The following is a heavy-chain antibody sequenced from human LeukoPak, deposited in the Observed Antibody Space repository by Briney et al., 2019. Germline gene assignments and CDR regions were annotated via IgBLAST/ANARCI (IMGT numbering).Heavy chain of an antibody. V-gene: IGHV2-5*02. CDR1: GFSLSTSGVG. J-gene: IGHJ4*02. Sequence: SGPTLVNPTQTLTLTCTFSGFSLSTSGVGVGWIRQSPGKALEWLALIYRDDDKRYSPSLKSRLTITKDTSKNQVVLTMTNMDPVDTATYYCAHVGSRAGIAAAGNNFDYWGQGTLVTVSS. D-gene: IGHD6-13*01. CDR3: AHVGSRAGIAAAGNNFDY. CDR2: IYRDDDK.